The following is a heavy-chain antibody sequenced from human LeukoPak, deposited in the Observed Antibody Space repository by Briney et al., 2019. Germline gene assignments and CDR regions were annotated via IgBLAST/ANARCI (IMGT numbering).Heavy chain of an antibody. CDR2: IYYSGST. D-gene: IGHD6-13*01. CDR3: ARDQYSTSWYGAFDY. Sequence: SETLSLTCTVSGGSISSYYWSWIRQPPGKGLEWIGYIYYSGSTNYNPPLNRRATISVDTSKNQFSLRLSSVTAADTAVYYCARDQYSTSWYGAFDYWGQGTLVTVSS. J-gene: IGHJ4*02. CDR1: GGSISSYY. V-gene: IGHV4-59*01.